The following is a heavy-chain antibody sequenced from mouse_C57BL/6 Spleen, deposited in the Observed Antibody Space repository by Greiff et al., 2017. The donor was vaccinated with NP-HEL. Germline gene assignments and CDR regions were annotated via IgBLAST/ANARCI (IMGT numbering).Heavy chain of an antibody. CDR3: ARGSNLDY. CDR2: INPGSGGT. Sequence: VQLQQSGAELVRPGTSVKVSCKASGYAFTNYLIEWVKQRPGQGLEWIGVINPGSGGTTYNEKFKGKATLTADKSSSTAYMQLSSLTSEDSAVYFCARGSNLDYWGQGTTLTVSS. CDR1: GYAFTNYL. J-gene: IGHJ2*01. V-gene: IGHV1-54*01.